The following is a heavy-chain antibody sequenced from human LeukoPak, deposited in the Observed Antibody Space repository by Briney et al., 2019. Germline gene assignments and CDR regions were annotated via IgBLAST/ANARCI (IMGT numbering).Heavy chain of an antibody. CDR3: ARGFGDWGLSWFDP. D-gene: IGHD3-10*01. V-gene: IGHV4-59*01. Sequence: SETLSLTCTVSGGSISSYFWSWIRQPPGKGLEWIGYIYYSGSAKYNPSLKSRVTISVDTSKNQFSLKLTSVTAADTAVYYCARGFGDWGLSWFDPWGQGTLFTVSS. CDR1: GGSISSYF. J-gene: IGHJ5*02. CDR2: IYYSGSA.